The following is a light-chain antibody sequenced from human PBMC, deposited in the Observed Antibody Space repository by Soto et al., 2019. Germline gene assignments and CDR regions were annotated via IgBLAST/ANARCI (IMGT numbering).Light chain of an antibody. V-gene: IGKV3-20*01. CDR3: QKYGSSPLFT. Sequence: EIVLTQSPGTLSLSPGERATLSCRASHSVSSRYLAWYQQKPGQAPRLLIYGASSRATGIPDRFSGSGSGTDFTLTISRLEPEDFAVYYCQKYGSSPLFTFGPGTTVDIK. CDR2: GAS. J-gene: IGKJ3*01. CDR1: HSVSSRY.